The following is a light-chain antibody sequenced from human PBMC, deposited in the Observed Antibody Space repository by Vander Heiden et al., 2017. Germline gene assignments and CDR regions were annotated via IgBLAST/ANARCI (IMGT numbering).Light chain of an antibody. Sequence: DIQMTQSPSFVSASVGDRAIITCRARQGISTWLAWYQQNPGKAPKLLIFAASSLHTGVPSRFSGSGSGTDFTLTISSLQPEDSATYYCQQANSFPWTFGQGTKVEIK. CDR1: QGISTW. CDR2: AAS. V-gene: IGKV1-12*01. CDR3: QQANSFPWT. J-gene: IGKJ1*01.